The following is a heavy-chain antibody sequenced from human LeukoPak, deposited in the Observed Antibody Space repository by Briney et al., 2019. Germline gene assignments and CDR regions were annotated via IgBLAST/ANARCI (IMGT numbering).Heavy chain of an antibody. CDR3: ASGYYDYVWGSYRKFDY. J-gene: IGHJ4*02. CDR1: GFTVSSNY. CDR2: IYSGGST. V-gene: IGHV3-66*02. D-gene: IGHD3-16*02. Sequence: GGSLRLSCAASGFTVSSNYMSWVRQAPGKGLEWVSVIYSGGSTYYADSVKGRFSISRDNSKNTLYLQMNSLRAEDTAVYYCASGYYDYVWGSYRKFDYWGQGTLVTVSS.